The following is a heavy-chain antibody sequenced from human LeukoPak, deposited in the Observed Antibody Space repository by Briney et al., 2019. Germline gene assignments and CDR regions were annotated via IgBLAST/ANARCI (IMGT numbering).Heavy chain of an antibody. Sequence: GASVKVSCKASGYTFTGYYMHWVRQAPGQRLEWMGWINAGNGNTKYSQKFQGRVTITRDTSASTAYMELSSLRSEDTAVYYCARGSDILTGYYSDFYYFDYWGQGTLVTVSS. CDR2: INAGNGNT. J-gene: IGHJ4*02. CDR3: ARGSDILTGYYSDFYYFDY. CDR1: GYTFTGYY. V-gene: IGHV1-3*01. D-gene: IGHD3-9*01.